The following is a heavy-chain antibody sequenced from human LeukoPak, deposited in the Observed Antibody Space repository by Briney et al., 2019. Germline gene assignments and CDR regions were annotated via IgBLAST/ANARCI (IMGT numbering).Heavy chain of an antibody. J-gene: IGHJ4*02. CDR3: VRDFGSGYYLDY. CDR2: IWYDGSKK. Sequence: GKSLRLSCAASGFTFNSYCMHWVRQAPGKGLEWVALIWYDGSKKYYADSVKGRFTISRDNSKNTLYLQMSSLRAEDTAVLYCVRDFGSGYYLDYWGQGTLVTVSS. CDR1: GFTFNSYC. V-gene: IGHV3-33*01. D-gene: IGHD3-10*01.